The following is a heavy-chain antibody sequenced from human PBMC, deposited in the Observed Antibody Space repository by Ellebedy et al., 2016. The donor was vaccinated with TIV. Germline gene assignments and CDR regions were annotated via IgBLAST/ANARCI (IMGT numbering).Heavy chain of an antibody. CDR3: ARGIGESPSGWFDP. CDR1: GGTFSSYA. Sequence: SVKVSXKASGGTFSSYAISWVRQAPGQGLEWMGGIIPIFGTANYAQKFQGRVTITADESTSTAYMELRSLRSDDTAVYYCARGIGESPSGWFDPWGQGTLVTVSS. CDR2: IIPIFGTA. V-gene: IGHV1-69*13. D-gene: IGHD3-10*01. J-gene: IGHJ5*02.